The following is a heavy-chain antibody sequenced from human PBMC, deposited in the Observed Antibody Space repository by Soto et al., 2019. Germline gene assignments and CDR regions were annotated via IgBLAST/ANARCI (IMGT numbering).Heavy chain of an antibody. CDR1: GFTFSSYS. D-gene: IGHD4-17*01. CDR3: AGTVTPADWYFDL. V-gene: IGHV3-48*01. CDR2: ISSSSSTI. Sequence: HPGGSLRLSCAASGFTFSSYSMNWVRQAPGKGLEWVSYISSSSSTIYYADSVKGRFTISRDNAKNSLYLQMNSLRAEDTAVYYCAGTVTPADWYFDLWGRGTLVTVSS. J-gene: IGHJ2*01.